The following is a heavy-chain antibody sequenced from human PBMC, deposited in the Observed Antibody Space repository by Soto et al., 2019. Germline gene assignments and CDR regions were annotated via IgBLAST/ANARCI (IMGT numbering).Heavy chain of an antibody. Sequence: SETLSLTCTVSGAPINSCGYYWSWIRQHPGKGLEYIGYIYYSGSSYYNPSLKSRVTISGDTSKNQFSLKLSSVTAADTAAYYCASRYSGYEAFDYWGQGTLVTVSS. V-gene: IGHV4-31*03. D-gene: IGHD5-12*01. CDR2: IYYSGSS. CDR3: ASRYSGYEAFDY. CDR1: GAPINSCGYY. J-gene: IGHJ4*02.